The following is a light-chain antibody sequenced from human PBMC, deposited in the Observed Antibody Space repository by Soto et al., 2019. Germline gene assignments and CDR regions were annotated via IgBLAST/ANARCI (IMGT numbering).Light chain of an antibody. Sequence: DIKMTQSPSTLSASVGDRVTITCRASQSINNWLAWYQQKPGKAPKLLIYKASSLQSGVPSRFSGSGSGTDFTLTISCLQPDDFATYYCQQYNSYSHLTFGGGTRVEI. CDR3: QQYNSYSHLT. J-gene: IGKJ4*01. V-gene: IGKV1-5*03. CDR1: QSINNW. CDR2: KAS.